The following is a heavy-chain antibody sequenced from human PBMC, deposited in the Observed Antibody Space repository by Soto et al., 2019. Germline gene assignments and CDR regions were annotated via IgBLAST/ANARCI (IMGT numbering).Heavy chain of an antibody. V-gene: IGHV3-23*01. D-gene: IGHD6-19*01. CDR2: ISGPGGST. CDR1: GFTFSSYA. Sequence: EVQVLESGGDLVQPGGSLRLSCVASGFTFSSYAMNWVRQAPGKGLEWVSGISGPGGSTDFADSVKGRFTISRDNSKNPLHLQMSRLSAGDTAVYYCARNSGWYITRQNYNYYMDVWGQGTTVTVSS. CDR3: ARNSGWYITRQNYNYYMDV. J-gene: IGHJ6*03.